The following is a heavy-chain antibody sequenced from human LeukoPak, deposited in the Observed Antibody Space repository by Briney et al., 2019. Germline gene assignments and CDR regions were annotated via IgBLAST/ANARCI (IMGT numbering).Heavy chain of an antibody. CDR2: INQDGSQK. CDR1: GFTFSTYW. J-gene: IGHJ4*02. CDR3: ARLKDDVTKLDY. V-gene: IGHV3-7*01. D-gene: IGHD2-8*01. Sequence: GGSLRLSCAASGFTFSTYWMSWVRQAPGKGLEWVADINQDGSQKRYVDSVQGRFTISRDNTKNSLFLQMNSLRAEDTAVYYCARLKDDVTKLDYWGQGTLVTVSS.